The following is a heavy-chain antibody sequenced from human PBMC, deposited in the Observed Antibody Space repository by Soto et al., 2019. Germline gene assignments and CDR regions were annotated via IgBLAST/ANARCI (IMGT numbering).Heavy chain of an antibody. CDR3: ARGRDYLGGDFDY. J-gene: IGHJ4*02. D-gene: IGHD3-16*01. CDR1: GLTFSNYG. Sequence: GGSLRLSCAASGLTFSNYGMHWVRQAPGKGLKWVAVISYDGSNKYYADSVKGRFTISRDNSKNTLYLQMNSLRAEDTAVYYCARGRDYLGGDFDYWGQGTLVTVSS. CDR2: ISYDGSNK. V-gene: IGHV3-30-3*01.